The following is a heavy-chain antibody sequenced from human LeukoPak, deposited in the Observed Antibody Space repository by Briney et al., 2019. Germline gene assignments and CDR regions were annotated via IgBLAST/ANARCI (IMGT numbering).Heavy chain of an antibody. Sequence: GGSLRLSCAASGFTFSSYSMNWVRQAPGKGLEWVSVISSSSRNIYYADSVKGRFTISRDNAKSSLSLQMNILRAEDTAVYYCASRGGIYYWGQGTLVTVSS. J-gene: IGHJ4*02. CDR3: ASRGGIYY. D-gene: IGHD3-16*01. CDR2: ISSSSRNI. V-gene: IGHV3-21*01. CDR1: GFTFSSYS.